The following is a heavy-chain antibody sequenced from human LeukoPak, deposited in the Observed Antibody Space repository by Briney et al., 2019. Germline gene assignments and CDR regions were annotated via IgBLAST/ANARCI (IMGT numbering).Heavy chain of an antibody. CDR2: IYYSGST. J-gene: IGHJ5*02. V-gene: IGHV4-59*01. CDR3: ARETRNYDYWFDP. CDR1: GGSITSYY. Sequence: SETLSLTCTVSGGSITSYYWNWIRQPPGKGLEWIGYIYYSGSTNYNPSLKSRVTISVDTSKNQFSLKLSSVTAADTAVYYCARETRNYDYWFDPWGQGTLVTVSS. D-gene: IGHD4-11*01.